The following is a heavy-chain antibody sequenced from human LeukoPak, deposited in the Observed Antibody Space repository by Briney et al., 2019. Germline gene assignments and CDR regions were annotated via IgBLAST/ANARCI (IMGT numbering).Heavy chain of an antibody. CDR2: IYYSGNS. J-gene: IGHJ6*03. V-gene: IGHV4-59*01. CDR1: GGSISGYH. Sequence: SETLSLTCNVSGGSISGYHWSWIRQPPGKGLEWLGYIYYSGNSNYNPSLKSRVTMSADTSKNQFSLKLSSVTAADTAVYYCARVPRSYYYYYYMDVWGKGTTVTVSS. CDR3: ARVPRSYYYYYYMDV.